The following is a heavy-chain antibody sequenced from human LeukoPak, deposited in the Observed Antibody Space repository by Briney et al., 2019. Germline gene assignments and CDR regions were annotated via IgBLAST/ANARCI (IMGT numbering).Heavy chain of an antibody. Sequence: SETLSLTCAVSGGSISNGVYYWSWIRQHPGKGLEWIGYIYYSGSTYYSPSLKSRLTMSVDTSKNQFSLKLSSVTAADTAVYYCARDLGGGSFDFWGQGTLVTVSS. CDR1: GGSISNGVYY. CDR2: IYYSGST. J-gene: IGHJ4*02. V-gene: IGHV4-31*11. D-gene: IGHD2-15*01. CDR3: ARDLGGGSFDF.